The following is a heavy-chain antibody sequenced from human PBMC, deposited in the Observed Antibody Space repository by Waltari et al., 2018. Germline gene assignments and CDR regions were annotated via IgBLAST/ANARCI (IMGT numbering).Heavy chain of an antibody. J-gene: IGHJ4*02. CDR3: AKSSSWYHGYFDY. Sequence: EVQLVESGGGLVQPGRSLRLSCAASGFTFDDYAMHWVRPAPGKGLEWVSGISWNSGSIGYADSVKGRFTISRDNAKNSLYLQMNSLRAEDTALYYCAKSSSWYHGYFDYWGQGTLVTVSS. CDR2: ISWNSGSI. D-gene: IGHD6-13*01. CDR1: GFTFDDYA. V-gene: IGHV3-9*01.